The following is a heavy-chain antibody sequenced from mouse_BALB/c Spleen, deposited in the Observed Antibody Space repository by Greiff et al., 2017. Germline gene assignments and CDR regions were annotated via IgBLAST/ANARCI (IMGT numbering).Heavy chain of an antibody. V-gene: IGHV5-12-2*01. D-gene: IGHD2-3*01. CDR2: ISNGGGST. CDR3: ARFYDVMDY. CDR1: GFTFSSYT. J-gene: IGHJ4*01. Sequence: EVQVVESGGGLVQPGGSLKLSCAASGFTFSSYTMSWVRQTPEKRLEWVAYISNGGGSTYYPDTVKGRFTISRDNAKNTLYLQMSSLKSEDTAMYYCARFYDVMDYWGQGTSVTVSS.